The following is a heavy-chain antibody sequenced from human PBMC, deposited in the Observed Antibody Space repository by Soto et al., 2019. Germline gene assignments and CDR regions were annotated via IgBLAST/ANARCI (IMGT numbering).Heavy chain of an antibody. J-gene: IGHJ4*02. CDR1: GFTFRSYW. V-gene: IGHV3-74*01. CDR2: INSDGSST. CDR3: ARGCGYSYGHFDY. D-gene: IGHD5-18*01. Sequence: EVQLVESGGGLVQPGGSLRLSCAASGFTFRSYWMHWVRQAPGKGLVWVSRINSDGSSTSYADSVKGRFTISRDNAKNTLYLQMNSLRAEDTAVYYCARGCGYSYGHFDYWGQGTLVTVSS.